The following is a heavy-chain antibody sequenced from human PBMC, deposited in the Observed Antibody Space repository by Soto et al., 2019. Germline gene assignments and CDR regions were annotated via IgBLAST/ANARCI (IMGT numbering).Heavy chain of an antibody. Sequence: QVQLVESGGGAVQPGRSLRLSCAASGFTFSNNGIHWVRQAPGKGLEWVAVISSDGINKYYADSVKGRSTISRDNSKNTLFLQMNGLRVEDPAVYYCAMDLYGGSSRFDYWGQGTLVTVSS. D-gene: IGHD2-15*01. V-gene: IGHV3-30*03. CDR1: GFTFSNNG. CDR3: AMDLYGGSSRFDY. CDR2: ISSDGINK. J-gene: IGHJ4*02.